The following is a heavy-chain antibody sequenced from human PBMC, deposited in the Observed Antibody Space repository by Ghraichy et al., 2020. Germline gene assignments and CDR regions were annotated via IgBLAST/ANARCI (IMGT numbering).Heavy chain of an antibody. CDR1: GYTLTELS. CDR2: FDPEDGET. Sequence: ASVKVSCKVSGYTLTELSMHWVRQAPGKGLEWMGGFDPEDGETIYAQKFQGRVTMTEDTSTDTAYMELSSLRSEDTAVYYCATEGLRVTTMGDAFDIWGQGTMVTVSS. J-gene: IGHJ3*02. D-gene: IGHD4-23*01. V-gene: IGHV1-24*01. CDR3: ATEGLRVTTMGDAFDI.